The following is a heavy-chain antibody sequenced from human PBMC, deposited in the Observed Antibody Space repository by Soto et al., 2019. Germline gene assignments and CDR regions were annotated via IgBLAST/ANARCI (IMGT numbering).Heavy chain of an antibody. Sequence: EVQLVESGGGLVQPGGSLRLSCAASGFTFSDHYMDWVRQAPGKGLEWVGRIRNKANSYTTEYAASVKGRFTISRDDSKNSLYLQMNSLKTEHTAVYYCASLIAGGTGSDYWGQGNLVTVSS. CDR2: IRNKANSYTT. J-gene: IGHJ4*02. CDR1: GFTFSDHY. V-gene: IGHV3-72*01. D-gene: IGHD1-26*01. CDR3: ASLIAGGTGSDY.